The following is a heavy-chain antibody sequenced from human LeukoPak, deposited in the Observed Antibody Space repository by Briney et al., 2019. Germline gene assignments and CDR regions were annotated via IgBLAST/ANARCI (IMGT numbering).Heavy chain of an antibody. CDR3: ARDASDFWSGYQTDTYFDY. V-gene: IGHV3-21*01. CDR1: GFTFSSYS. CDR2: ISSSSSYI. J-gene: IGHJ4*02. Sequence: GGSLRLPCAASGFTFSSYSMNWVRQAPGKGLEWVSSISSSSSYIYYADSVKGRFTISRDNAKNSLYLQMNSLRAEDTAVYYCARDASDFWSGYQTDTYFDYWGQGTLVTVSS. D-gene: IGHD3-3*01.